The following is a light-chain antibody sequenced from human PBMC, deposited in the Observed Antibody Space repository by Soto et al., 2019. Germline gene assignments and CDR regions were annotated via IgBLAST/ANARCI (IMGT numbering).Light chain of an antibody. Sequence: EIVLTQSPGTLSLSPGERATLSCRASQSVSSSYLAWYQQKPGQAPRLLIYGASRRATGIPDRFSGSGSGRDLTLTISTVEAEDFAVYYCQQYGSSPTWTFGQGTKVEIK. J-gene: IGKJ1*01. CDR2: GAS. CDR1: QSVSSSY. V-gene: IGKV3-20*01. CDR3: QQYGSSPTWT.